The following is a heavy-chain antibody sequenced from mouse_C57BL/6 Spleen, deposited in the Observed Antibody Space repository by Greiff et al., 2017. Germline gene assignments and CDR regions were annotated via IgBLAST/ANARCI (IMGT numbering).Heavy chain of an antibody. CDR3: ARGGTTVVATDAMDY. CDR1: GYTFTSYW. J-gene: IGHJ4*01. V-gene: IGHV1-52*01. CDR2: IDPSDSET. D-gene: IGHD1-1*01. Sequence: QVQLQQPGAELVRPGSSVKLSCKASGYTFTSYWMHWVKQRPIQGLEWIGNIDPSDSETHYNQKFKDKATLTVDKSSSTAYMQLSSLTSEDSAVYYWARGGTTVVATDAMDYWGQGTSVTVSS.